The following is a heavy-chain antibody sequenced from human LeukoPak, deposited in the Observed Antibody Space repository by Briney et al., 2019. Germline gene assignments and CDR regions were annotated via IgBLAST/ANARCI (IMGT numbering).Heavy chain of an antibody. Sequence: GGSLRLSCAASGFTFSSYAMHWVRQAPGKGLEWVAVISYDGINKYYADSVKGRFTISRDNSKNTLYLQMNSLRAEDTAVYYCARDGAGATYAFDIWGQGTMVTVSS. D-gene: IGHD1-26*01. CDR2: ISYDGINK. CDR3: ARDGAGATYAFDI. J-gene: IGHJ3*02. V-gene: IGHV3-30*04. CDR1: GFTFSSYA.